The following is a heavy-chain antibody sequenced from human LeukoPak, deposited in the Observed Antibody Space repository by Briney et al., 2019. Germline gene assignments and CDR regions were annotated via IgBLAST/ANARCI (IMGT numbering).Heavy chain of an antibody. V-gene: IGHV4-31*03. CDR1: GGSISSGGYY. Sequence: SQTLSLTCTVSGGSISSGGYYWSWIRQHPGKGLEWIGYIYYSGSTNYNPSLKSRVTISVDTSKNQFSLKLSSVTAADTAVYYCARMSQQLVDYWGQGTLVTVSS. D-gene: IGHD6-13*01. CDR3: ARMSQQLVDY. J-gene: IGHJ4*02. CDR2: IYYSGST.